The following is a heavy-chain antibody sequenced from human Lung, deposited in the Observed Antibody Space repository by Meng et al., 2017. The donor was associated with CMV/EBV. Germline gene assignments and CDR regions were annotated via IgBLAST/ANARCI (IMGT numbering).Heavy chain of an antibody. V-gene: IGHV1-18*01. CDR2: INAYNGDT. Sequence: QAQLVKSGGEVKKPGASVKGSCKASGYTFTNYGITWVRQAPGQGLEWMGWINAYNGDTNYAQTLQGRVTMTTDTSTSTAYVELRSLRSDDTAVYYCARVEVGITSGDYWGQGTLVTVSS. D-gene: IGHD1-26*01. CDR3: ARVEVGITSGDY. J-gene: IGHJ4*02. CDR1: GYTFTNYG.